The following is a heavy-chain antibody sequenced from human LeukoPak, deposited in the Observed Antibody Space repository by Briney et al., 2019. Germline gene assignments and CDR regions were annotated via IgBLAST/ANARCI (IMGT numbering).Heavy chain of an antibody. Sequence: GGSLRLSCEASGFTFSSYSMEWVRQAPGKGLEWVSCISSTSSYKYYADSVKGRFTISRDNAKNSLYLQLNSLRAEDTALYYCVRPRSPASNDGGYWGQGTLVTVSS. V-gene: IGHV3-21*01. J-gene: IGHJ4*02. CDR3: VRPRSPASNDGGY. CDR1: GFTFSSYS. D-gene: IGHD1-1*01. CDR2: ISSTSSYK.